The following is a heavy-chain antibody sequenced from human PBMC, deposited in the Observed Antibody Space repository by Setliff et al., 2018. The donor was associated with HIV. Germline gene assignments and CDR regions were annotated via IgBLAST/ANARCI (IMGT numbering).Heavy chain of an antibody. CDR2: VYYSGST. J-gene: IGHJ3*02. CDR1: GGSISSSGPGYY. D-gene: IGHD6-13*01. V-gene: IGHV4-39*01. Sequence: PSETLSLTCTVSGGSISSSGPGYYWGWVRQAPGGGLEWIGSVYYSGSTYYNPSLKSRVTISVDTSKNQFSLKLSSVTAADTAVYYCARHSSAAANDAFDIWGQGTMVTVSS. CDR3: ARHSSAAANDAFDI.